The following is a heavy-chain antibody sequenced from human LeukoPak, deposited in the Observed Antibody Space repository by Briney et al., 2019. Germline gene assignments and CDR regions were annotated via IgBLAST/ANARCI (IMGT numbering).Heavy chain of an antibody. V-gene: IGHV4-61*01. CDR2: ISNSGNT. CDR1: SGYVNRGTFF. J-gene: IGHJ4*02. Sequence: SETLSLTCAVSSGYVNRGTFFWTWIRKPPGKGLEWIGYISNSGNTNYHPSLKSRVTISSDTSKTQFTLKLTSVTAADTAVYYCARSPSGYRFDSWGQGTLVTVSS. D-gene: IGHD3-22*01. CDR3: ARSPSGYRFDS.